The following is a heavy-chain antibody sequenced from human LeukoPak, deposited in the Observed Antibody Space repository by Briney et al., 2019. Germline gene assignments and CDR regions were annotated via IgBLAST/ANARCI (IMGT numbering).Heavy chain of an antibody. CDR3: ARTILRFLEWFRFDP. Sequence: PSETLSLTCTVSGGSISSYYWSWIRQPPGKGLEWIGYIYYSGSTNYNPSLKSRVTISVDTSKNQFSLKLSSVTAADTAVYYCARTILRFLEWFRFDPWGQGTLVTVSP. V-gene: IGHV4-59*01. J-gene: IGHJ5*02. CDR1: GGSISSYY. D-gene: IGHD3-3*01. CDR2: IYYSGST.